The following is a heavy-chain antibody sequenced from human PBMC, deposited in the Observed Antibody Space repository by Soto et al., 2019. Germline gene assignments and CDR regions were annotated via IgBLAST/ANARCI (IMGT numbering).Heavy chain of an antibody. CDR1: GYTFTRYG. Sequence: ASVKASCKASGYTFTRYGISWVRQAPGQGLEWMGWISAYNGNTNYAQKLQGRVTMTTDTSTSTAYMELRSLRSDDTAVYYCARVDGSGGSCYPCGYYGMDVWG. D-gene: IGHD2-15*01. J-gene: IGHJ6*02. V-gene: IGHV1-18*01. CDR2: ISAYNGNT. CDR3: ARVDGSGGSCYPCGYYGMDV.